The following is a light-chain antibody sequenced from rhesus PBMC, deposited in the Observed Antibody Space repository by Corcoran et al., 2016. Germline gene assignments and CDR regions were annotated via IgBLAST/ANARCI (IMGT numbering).Light chain of an antibody. V-gene: IGKV4-1*01. CDR1: QSLLYSSNKKNY. CDR2: WAS. CDR3: QQYYNIPYT. J-gene: IGKJ2*01. Sequence: DIVMTQSPDSLAVSLGERVTINCKSSQSLLYSSNKKNYLAWYQQKPGQAPKLFIYWASTRESGGPNLFSGMGTGTDFNLTISGLQTEDGAVYYCQQYYNIPYTFGQGTKVEIK.